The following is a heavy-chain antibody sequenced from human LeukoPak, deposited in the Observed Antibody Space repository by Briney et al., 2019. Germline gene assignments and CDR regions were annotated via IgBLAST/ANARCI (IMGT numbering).Heavy chain of an antibody. CDR2: IYYSGST. D-gene: IGHD3-16*01. Sequence: PPETLSLTCTVSGGSISSHYWSWIRQPPGKGLEWIGYIYYSGSTNYNPSLRSRVTISVDTSKNQFSLKLSSVTAADTAVYYCARGGGSYYYYYMDVWGKGTTVTVSS. CDR3: ARGGGSYYYYYMDV. J-gene: IGHJ6*03. CDR1: GGSISSHY. V-gene: IGHV4-59*11.